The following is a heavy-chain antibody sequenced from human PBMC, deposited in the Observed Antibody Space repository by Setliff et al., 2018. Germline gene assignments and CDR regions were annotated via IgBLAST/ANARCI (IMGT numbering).Heavy chain of an antibody. V-gene: IGHV1-8*03. J-gene: IGHJ6*03. CDR2: MNPNSGNT. CDR3: ARSGGGYDFWSGYLVSHYYYYYYMDV. CDR1: GYTFTSYD. D-gene: IGHD3-3*01. Sequence: ASVKVSCKASGYTFTSYDINWVRQATGQGLEWMGWMNPNSGNTGYAQKFQGRVTITRNTSISTAYMELSSLRSEDTAVYYCARSGGGYDFWSGYLVSHYYYYYYMDVWGEGTTVTVSS.